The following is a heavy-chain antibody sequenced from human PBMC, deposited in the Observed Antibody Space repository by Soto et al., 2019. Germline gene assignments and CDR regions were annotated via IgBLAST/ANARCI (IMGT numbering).Heavy chain of an antibody. CDR2: IHNSGAT. CDR3: ARYGTRGDW. Sequence: GGSLRLSCAASGFNVKTTYMTWVRQAPGEGLEWVSVIHNSGATYYADFAEGRFTISRDNAKDSLYLHLNSLRVGDTAVYYCARYGTRGDWWGLGTQVTVSS. CDR1: GFNVKTTY. D-gene: IGHD3-10*01. V-gene: IGHV3-53*01. J-gene: IGHJ5*01.